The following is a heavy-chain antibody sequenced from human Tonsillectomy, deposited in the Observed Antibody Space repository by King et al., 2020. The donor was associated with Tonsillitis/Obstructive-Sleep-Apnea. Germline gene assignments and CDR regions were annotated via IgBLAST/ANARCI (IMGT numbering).Heavy chain of an antibody. CDR2: ISYDGSNK. D-gene: IGHD6-19*01. CDR3: ARDGGRIAVAGYFDY. J-gene: IGHJ4*02. Sequence: VHLVESGGGVVQPGRSLRLSCAASGFTFSSYAMHCVRQAPGKGLQWVAVISYDGSNKYYAGSVKGRFTISRDNSKNTLYLQMNSLTAEDTAVYYCARDGGRIAVAGYFDYWGQGTLVTVSS. V-gene: IGHV3-30*01. CDR1: GFTFSSYA.